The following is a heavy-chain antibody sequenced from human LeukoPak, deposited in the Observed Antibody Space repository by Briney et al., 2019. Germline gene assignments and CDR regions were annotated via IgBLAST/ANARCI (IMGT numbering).Heavy chain of an antibody. CDR1: GGSVNSSSYY. CDR2: IYYSGST. Sequence: SETLSLTCTVSGGSVNSSSYYWNWIRQPPGKGLEWIGSIYYSGSTNYNPSLKSRVTISVDTSKNQFSLKLSSVTAADTAVYYCARGITGKNWFDPWGQGTLVTVSS. J-gene: IGHJ5*02. CDR3: ARGITGKNWFDP. V-gene: IGHV4-61*01. D-gene: IGHD3-16*01.